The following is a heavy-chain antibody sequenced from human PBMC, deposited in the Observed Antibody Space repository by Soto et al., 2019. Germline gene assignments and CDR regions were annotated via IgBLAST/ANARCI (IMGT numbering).Heavy chain of an antibody. Sequence: SETLSLTCTVSGGSISSSSYYWGWIRQHPGKGLEWIGSIYYSGSTYYNPSLKSRVTISVDTSKNQFSLKLSSVTAADTVVYYCARHRPYYYYYYMDVWGKGTTVTVSS. CDR1: GGSISSSSYY. J-gene: IGHJ6*03. CDR2: IYYSGST. CDR3: ARHRPYYYYYYMDV. V-gene: IGHV4-39*01.